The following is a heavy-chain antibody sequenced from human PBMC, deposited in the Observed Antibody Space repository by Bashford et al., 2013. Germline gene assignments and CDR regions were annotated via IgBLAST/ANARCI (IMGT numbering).Heavy chain of an antibody. CDR2: IYPGDSDT. CDR3: ARGYWFDP. Sequence: GESLKISCKGSGYIFTSYWIAWVRQMPGKGLEWMGIIYPGDSDTRYSPSFQGQAIISADKSISTVYLELSNLKASDTAMYYCARGYWFDPWGQGTLVTVSS. J-gene: IGHJ5*02. CDR1: GYIFTSYW. V-gene: IGHV5-51*01.